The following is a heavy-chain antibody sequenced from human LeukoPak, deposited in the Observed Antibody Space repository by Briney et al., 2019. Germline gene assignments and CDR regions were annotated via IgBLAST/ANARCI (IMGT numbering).Heavy chain of an antibody. Sequence: GGSLRLSCAASGFTFSSYGMSWVRQAPGKGLEWVSGISGSGGSTYYADSVKGRFTISRDNSKNTLYLQMNSLRAEDTAEYYCAKAYGSGSYAQNDYWGQGTLVTASS. D-gene: IGHD3-10*01. CDR2: ISGSGGST. J-gene: IGHJ4*02. CDR3: AKAYGSGSYAQNDY. V-gene: IGHV3-23*01. CDR1: GFTFSSYG.